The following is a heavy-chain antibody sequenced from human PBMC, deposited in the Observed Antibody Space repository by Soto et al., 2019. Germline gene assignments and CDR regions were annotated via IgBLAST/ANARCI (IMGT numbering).Heavy chain of an antibody. CDR3: ARDAYLSGYYQFDY. D-gene: IGHD5-12*01. Sequence: EVQLVESGGGLVQPGGSLRLSCAASGFTFSSYWVHWARQVPGNGLVWVSRIHFDGSTTHYADSLKGRFTISRDKAKNSRSLQISSLRAEDTAVYYCARDAYLSGYYQFDYWGQGTLVTVSS. CDR1: GFTFSSYW. J-gene: IGHJ4*02. V-gene: IGHV3-74*01. CDR2: IHFDGSTT.